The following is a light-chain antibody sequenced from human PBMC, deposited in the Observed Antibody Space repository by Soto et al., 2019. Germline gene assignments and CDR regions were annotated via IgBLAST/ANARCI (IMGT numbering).Light chain of an antibody. Sequence: DVVMTHSPLSLPVTLGQPASISCRSSQSLVYSDGNTYLNWFHQRPGQSPRRLIYRVSNRDSGGPDKFRRSGVGTDFPIKISRVEAEDVGIYYCMQGTHWPPAFGGGTTVEIK. V-gene: IGKV2-30*01. J-gene: IGKJ4*01. CDR3: MQGTHWPPA. CDR2: RVS. CDR1: QSLVYSDGNTY.